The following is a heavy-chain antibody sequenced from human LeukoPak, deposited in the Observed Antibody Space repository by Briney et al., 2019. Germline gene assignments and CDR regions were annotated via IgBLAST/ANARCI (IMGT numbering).Heavy chain of an antibody. D-gene: IGHD2-2*01. V-gene: IGHV3-23*01. Sequence: GGSLRLSCAASGFTFSSHAMSWVRQAPGRGLEWVSSIAIIAESTYYADSVKGRLTISRDNSKNTVYLQMDSLRAEDTAVYYCAKEVRPNDSWGPGTLVTVSS. CDR2: IAIIAEST. CDR3: AKEVRPNDS. J-gene: IGHJ5*01. CDR1: GFTFSSHA.